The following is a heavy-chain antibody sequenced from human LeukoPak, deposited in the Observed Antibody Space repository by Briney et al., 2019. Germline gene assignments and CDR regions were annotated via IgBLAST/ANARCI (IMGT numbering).Heavy chain of an antibody. CDR1: GFTFSSYG. V-gene: IGHV3-30*02. CDR2: IRYDGSNK. D-gene: IGHD6-13*01. J-gene: IGHJ4*02. CDR3: ARAAGKAAAGLFDY. Sequence: PGGSLRLSCAASGFTFSSYGMHWVRQAPGKGLEWVAFIRYDGSNKYYADSVKGRFTISRDNSKNTLYLQMNSLRAEDTAVYYCARAAGKAAAGLFDYWGQGTLVTVSS.